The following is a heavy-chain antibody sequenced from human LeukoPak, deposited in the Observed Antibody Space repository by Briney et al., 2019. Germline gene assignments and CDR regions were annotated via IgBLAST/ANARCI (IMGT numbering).Heavy chain of an antibody. CDR2: IYPGDSDT. CDR1: GYSFTSNW. CDR3: ARQGTTGSEAFDI. D-gene: IGHD1-1*01. J-gene: IGHJ3*02. V-gene: IGHV5-51*01. Sequence: GESLKISCKGSGYSFTSNWIGWVRQMPGKGLEWMGIIYPGDSDTRYSPSFQGQVTNSADKSISTAYLQWSSLKASDTAMYYCARQGTTGSEAFDIWGQGTMVTVSS.